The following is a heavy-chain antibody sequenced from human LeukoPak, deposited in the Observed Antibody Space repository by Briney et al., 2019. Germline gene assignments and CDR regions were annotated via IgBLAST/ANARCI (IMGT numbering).Heavy chain of an antibody. J-gene: IGHJ4*02. V-gene: IGHV1-69*13. Sequence: SVKVSCKASGYTFTSYDINWVRQAPGQGLEWMGGIIPIFGTTNYAQKFQGRVTITADESTTTAYMELSSLRSEDTAVYYCAANGYCGTDCYYYFDYWGQGTLVTASS. D-gene: IGHD2-21*02. CDR2: IIPIFGTT. CDR1: GYTFTSYD. CDR3: AANGYCGTDCYYYFDY.